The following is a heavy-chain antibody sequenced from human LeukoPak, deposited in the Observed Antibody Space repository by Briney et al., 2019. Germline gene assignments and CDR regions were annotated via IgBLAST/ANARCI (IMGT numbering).Heavy chain of an antibody. CDR2: ISWNSGSI. Sequence: SLRLSCAASGFTFDDYAMHWVRQAPGKGLEWVSGISWNSGSIGYVDSVKGRFTNSRDNAKNSLYLQMNSLRAEDTALYYCAKDKGSSSWYQKFGDAFDIWGQGTVVTVSS. D-gene: IGHD6-13*01. CDR3: AKDKGSSSWYQKFGDAFDI. V-gene: IGHV3-9*01. CDR1: GFTFDDYA. J-gene: IGHJ3*02.